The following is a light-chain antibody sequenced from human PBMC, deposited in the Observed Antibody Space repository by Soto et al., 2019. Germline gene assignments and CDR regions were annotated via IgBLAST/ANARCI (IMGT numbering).Light chain of an antibody. CDR2: GAS. V-gene: IGKV3-15*01. J-gene: IGKJ1*01. Sequence: MKQSPATLSVEPGERATLSCRASQGVSRKLAWYQHKPGQAPRLLISGASTGATGIPARFSGSGSGTEFTLTISRLEPEDFAVYYCQQYGSSGTFGQGTKVDIK. CDR3: QQYGSSGT. CDR1: QGVSRK.